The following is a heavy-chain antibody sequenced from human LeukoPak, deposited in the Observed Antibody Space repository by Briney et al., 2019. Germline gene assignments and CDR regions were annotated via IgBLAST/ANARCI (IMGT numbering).Heavy chain of an antibody. CDR1: GFTFSSYA. CDR2: ISGSGGST. CDR3: AKDALYYGSGSYYTDWFDP. D-gene: IGHD3-10*01. Sequence: GGSLRLSCAASGFTFSSYAMSWVRQAPGKGLEWVSAISGSGGSTYYADSEKGRFTISRDNSKNTLYLQMNSLRAEDTAVYYCAKDALYYGSGSYYTDWFDPWGQGTLVTVSS. V-gene: IGHV3-23*01. J-gene: IGHJ5*02.